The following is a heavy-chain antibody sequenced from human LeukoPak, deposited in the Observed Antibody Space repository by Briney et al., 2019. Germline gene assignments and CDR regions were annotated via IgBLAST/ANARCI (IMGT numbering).Heavy chain of an antibody. J-gene: IGHJ6*02. Sequence: SVKVSCKASGYTFTSYGISWVRQAPGQGLEWMGWISAYNGNTNYAQKLQGRVTMTTDTSTSTAYMELRSLRSDNTAVYYCARDSSGYYYGSGRSENYYYYGMDVWGQGTTVTVSS. CDR2: ISAYNGNT. V-gene: IGHV1-18*01. CDR1: GYTFTSYG. CDR3: ARDSSGYYYGSGRSENYYYYGMDV. D-gene: IGHD3-10*01.